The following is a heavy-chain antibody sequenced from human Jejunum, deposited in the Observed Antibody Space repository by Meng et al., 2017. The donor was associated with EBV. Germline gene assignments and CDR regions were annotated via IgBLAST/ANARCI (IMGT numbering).Heavy chain of an antibody. D-gene: IGHD4-11*01. V-gene: IGHV4-4*02. CDR3: AKSNDYSLNS. CDR1: GDSTSSSHW. CDR2: MHPGGST. J-gene: IGHJ4*02. Sequence: QGQLRESGPGLVKPSGTLSLTCAVSGDSTSSSHWWSWVRQPPGKGLEWIGEMHPGGSTNYNPSLKSRVTISVDNSKNQFSLKLTSVTAADTAVYYCAKSNDYSLNSWGQGTLVTVSS.